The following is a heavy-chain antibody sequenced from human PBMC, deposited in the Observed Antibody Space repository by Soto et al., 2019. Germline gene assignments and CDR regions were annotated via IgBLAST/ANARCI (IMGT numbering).Heavy chain of an antibody. CDR1: GFTFSSYA. CDR2: ISYDGSNK. Sequence: GGSLRLSCAASGFTFSSYAMHWVRQAPGKGLECVAVISYDGSNKYYADSVKGRFTISRDNSKNTLYLQMNSLRAEDTAVYYCARSIAARPAAFDIWGQGTMVTVSS. V-gene: IGHV3-30-3*01. J-gene: IGHJ3*02. D-gene: IGHD6-6*01. CDR3: ARSIAARPAAFDI.